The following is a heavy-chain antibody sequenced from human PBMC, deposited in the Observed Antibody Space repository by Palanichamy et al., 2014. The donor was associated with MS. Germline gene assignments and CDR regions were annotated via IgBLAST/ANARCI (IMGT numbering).Heavy chain of an antibody. V-gene: IGHV3-21*06. J-gene: IGHJ4*02. CDR2: SSGSNYR. CDR3: GRDDLDHYDSYGTVF. D-gene: IGHD3-22*01. Sequence: SSGSNYRYYADSVRGRFTISRDNAKNSLYLQMNSLRTEDTAIYYCGRDDLDHYDSYGTVFWGQGTLVTVSS.